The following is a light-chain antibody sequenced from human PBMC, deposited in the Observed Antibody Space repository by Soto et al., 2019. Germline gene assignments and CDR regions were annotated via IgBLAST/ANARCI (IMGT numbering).Light chain of an antibody. Sequence: EIVLTQSPATLSLSPGERATLSCRASESVSSYLAWYQQKPGQAPRLLLYDASNRATGIPARFSGSGSGTDFILTISSLEPEDFAVYYCQQRSRWLTFGGGTKVEIK. CDR2: DAS. J-gene: IGKJ4*01. CDR3: QQRSRWLT. V-gene: IGKV3-11*01. CDR1: ESVSSY.